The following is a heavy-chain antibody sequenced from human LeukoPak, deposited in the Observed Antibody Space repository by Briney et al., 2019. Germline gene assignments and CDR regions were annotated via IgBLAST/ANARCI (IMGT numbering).Heavy chain of an antibody. V-gene: IGHV3-30-3*01. J-gene: IGHJ3*02. CDR3: ARVPYSSRAFDI. D-gene: IGHD2-15*01. CDR1: GFTFSSYA. CDR2: ISYDGSNK. Sequence: PGGSLRLSCAASGFTFSSYAMHWVRQAPGKGLEWVAVISYDGSNKYYADSVKGRFTISRDNSKNTLYLQMNSLRAEDTAVYYCARVPYSSRAFDIWGQGTMVTVSS.